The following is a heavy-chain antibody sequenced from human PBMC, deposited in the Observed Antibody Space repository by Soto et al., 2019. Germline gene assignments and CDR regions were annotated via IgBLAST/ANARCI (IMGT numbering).Heavy chain of an antibody. J-gene: IGHJ6*02. CDR3: ARGGFLEWLLIDYYYYGMDV. Sequence: ETLSLTCAVYGGSFSGYYWSWIRQPPGKGLEWIGEINHSGSTNYNPSLKSRVTISVDTSKNQFSLKLSSVTAADTAVYYCARGGFLEWLLIDYYYYGMDVWGQGTTVTVS. D-gene: IGHD3-3*01. CDR2: INHSGST. CDR1: GGSFSGYY. V-gene: IGHV4-34*01.